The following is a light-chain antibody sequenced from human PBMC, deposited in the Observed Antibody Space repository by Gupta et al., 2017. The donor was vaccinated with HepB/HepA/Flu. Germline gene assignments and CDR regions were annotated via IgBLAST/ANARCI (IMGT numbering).Light chain of an antibody. CDR3: SSYTSSVTGV. CDR1: YNAVGGYDY. V-gene: IGLV2-14*03. Sequence: QSALTQPASVTGSPGQSITISCTGTYNAVGGYDYVSWYQHPPGFAPKLLIYDVRHRPAGVSLRFSASKAGNTATLTISGRQEADAADYYCSSYTSSVTGVFGTGTKVTV. CDR2: DVR. J-gene: IGLJ1*01.